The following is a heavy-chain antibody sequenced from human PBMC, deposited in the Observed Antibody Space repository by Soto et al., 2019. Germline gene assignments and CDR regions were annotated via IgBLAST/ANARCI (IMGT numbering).Heavy chain of an antibody. J-gene: IGHJ1*01. Sequence: GGSLRLSCAASGFTFDDYAMHWVRQVPGKGLEWVSGINWNSGSIGYGDSVKGRFAISRDNAKNSLHLQMNSLSAEDTAFYYCVKDESINWYSGHFRHWGQGILVTVSS. CDR2: INWNSGSI. CDR3: VKDESINWYSGHFRH. V-gene: IGHV3-9*01. CDR1: GFTFDDYA. D-gene: IGHD6-13*01.